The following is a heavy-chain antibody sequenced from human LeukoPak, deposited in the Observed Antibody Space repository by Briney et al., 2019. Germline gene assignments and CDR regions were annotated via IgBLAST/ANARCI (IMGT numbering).Heavy chain of an antibody. J-gene: IGHJ4*02. D-gene: IGHD4-11*01. CDR3: ATVGGRYSNSRVSADS. CDR2: INHSEST. V-gene: IGHV4-34*01. Sequence: SETLSLTCSVYGGPFSGYYWSWIRQPPGKGLEGSGEINHSESTNYNPSLKRRATISVDTSKTQSSLKLSSGTAADTAVYYCATVGGRYSNSRVSADSWGEGTLVTVSS. CDR1: GGPFSGYY.